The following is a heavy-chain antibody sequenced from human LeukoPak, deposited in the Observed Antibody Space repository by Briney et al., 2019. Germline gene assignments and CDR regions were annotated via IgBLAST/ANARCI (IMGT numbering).Heavy chain of an antibody. CDR1: GFSVTSDY. CDR3: ARDGAYTYGYAYYFEY. CDR2: IYRAGNT. J-gene: IGHJ4*02. Sequence: GGSLRLSCAASGFSVTSDYMSWVRQAPGKGLEWVSVIYRAGNTFYADSVKGRFTISRDNSKNTLYLQIDSLRAEDTAIYYCARDGAYTYGYAYYFEYWGQGTLVTVSS. V-gene: IGHV3-66*01. D-gene: IGHD5-18*01.